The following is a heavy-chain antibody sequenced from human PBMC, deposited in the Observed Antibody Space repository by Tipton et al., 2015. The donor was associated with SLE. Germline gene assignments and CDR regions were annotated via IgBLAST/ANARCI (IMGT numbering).Heavy chain of an antibody. J-gene: IGHJ4*02. CDR2: IYFDGNS. CDR3: ARGVAERLGLDF. V-gene: IGHV4-59*01. Sequence: TLSLTCTVSGGSIGPYYWHWIRQSPGKALEWIGYIYFDGNSNGRGNYNPSLKSRVIMSVDPSKMQFSLNLNSVTAADTALYFCARGVAERLGLDFWGQGTLVTVSS. CDR1: GGSIGPYY. D-gene: IGHD6-19*01.